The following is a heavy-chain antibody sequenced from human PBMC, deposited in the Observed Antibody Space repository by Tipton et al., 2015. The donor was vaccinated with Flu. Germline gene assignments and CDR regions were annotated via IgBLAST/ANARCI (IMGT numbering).Heavy chain of an antibody. Sequence: GLVKPSETLSVTCTVSGDSISSYYWGWIRQPPGKGLEWVGNIFHTGSTFHNPSLKSRVSMSVDTSKNQLSLKLSSVTAADTAVYFCASRDYSNYVSDPKNWFDPWGHGTLVTVSS. CDR2: IFHTGST. D-gene: IGHD4-11*01. J-gene: IGHJ5*02. V-gene: IGHV4-59*04. CDR3: ASRDYSNYVSDPKNWFDP. CDR1: GDSISSYY.